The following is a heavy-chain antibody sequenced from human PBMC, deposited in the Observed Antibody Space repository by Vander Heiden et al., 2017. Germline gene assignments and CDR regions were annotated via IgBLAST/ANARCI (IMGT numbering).Heavy chain of an antibody. D-gene: IGHD5-18*01. CDR3: ARADYSYGQTPIDY. J-gene: IGHJ4*02. CDR1: GFTVSRNY. CDR2: IYSGGST. V-gene: IGHV3-53*01. Sequence: EVQLVESGGGLIQPGGSLRLSCEVSGFTVSRNYMTWVRQAPGKGLEWVSVIYSGGSTNHADSVKGRFTISRDNSKNTVYLQINSLRAEDTAVYYCARADYSYGQTPIDYWGQGTLVTVSS.